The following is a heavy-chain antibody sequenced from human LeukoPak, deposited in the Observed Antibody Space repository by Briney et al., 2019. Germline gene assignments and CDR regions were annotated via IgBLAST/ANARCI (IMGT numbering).Heavy chain of an antibody. CDR1: GGTFSSYS. D-gene: IGHD5-18*01. CDR3: ATLVDTAMVTPHDY. J-gene: IGHJ4*02. Sequence: GASVKVPCKASGGTFSSYSISCVGQAPRRGVVWMGRIIPILGIANSAQKFQGRVVITADKSTSTAYMALSSLSSEDTDVYYCATLVDTAMVTPHDYWGQGTLVTVSS. CDR2: IIPILGIA. V-gene: IGHV1-69*02.